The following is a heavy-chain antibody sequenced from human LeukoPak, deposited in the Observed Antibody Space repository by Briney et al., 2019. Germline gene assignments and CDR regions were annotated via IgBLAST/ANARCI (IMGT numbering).Heavy chain of an antibody. J-gene: IGHJ3*02. D-gene: IGHD3-9*01. CDR1: GGTFSSYA. CDR2: IIPILGIA. Sequence: ASVKVSCKASGGTFSSYAISWVRQAPGQGLEWMGRIIPILGIANCAQKFQGRVTITADKSTSTAYMELSSLRSEDTAVYYCASVSYDILTGYHAIDAFDIWGQGTMVTVSS. CDR3: ASVSYDILTGYHAIDAFDI. V-gene: IGHV1-69*04.